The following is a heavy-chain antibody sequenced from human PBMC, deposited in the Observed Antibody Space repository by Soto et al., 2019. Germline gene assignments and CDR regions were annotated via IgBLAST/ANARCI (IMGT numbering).Heavy chain of an antibody. CDR2: ISSRSSTI. CDR1: GFTFSSYS. J-gene: IGHJ6*03. D-gene: IGHD2-2*02. Sequence: EVQLVESGGGLVQPGGSLRLSCAASGFTFSSYSMNWVRQAPGKGLEWVSYISSRSSTIYYADSVKGRFTIYRDNAKNSLYLQMNSLRAEDTAVYYCARDGGDIVVVPAAINYYYYMDVWGKGTTVTVSS. V-gene: IGHV3-48*01. CDR3: ARDGGDIVVVPAAINYYYYMDV.